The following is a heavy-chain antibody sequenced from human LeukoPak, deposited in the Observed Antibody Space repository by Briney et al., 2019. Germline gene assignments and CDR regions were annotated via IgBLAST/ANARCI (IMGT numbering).Heavy chain of an antibody. CDR3: ARDKHYYGSGSYYSDY. CDR1: GYTFTGYY. Sequence: GASVKVSCKASGYTFTGYYIHWVRQAPGQGLEWMGRIIPIFGTANYAQKFQGRVTITTDESTSTAYMELSSLRSEDTAVYYCARDKHYYGSGSYYSDYWGQGTLVTVSS. V-gene: IGHV1-69*05. J-gene: IGHJ4*02. D-gene: IGHD3-10*01. CDR2: IIPIFGTA.